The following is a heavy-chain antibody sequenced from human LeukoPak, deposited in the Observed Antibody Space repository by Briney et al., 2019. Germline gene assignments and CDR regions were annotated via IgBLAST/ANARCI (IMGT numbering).Heavy chain of an antibody. Sequence: GGSLRLSCTASGFPFTDAWMSWVRQAPGKGLEWVSGISWNSGRIGYADSVKGRFTISRDNAKNSLYLQMNTLRAEDTALYYCAKGDTAMVALDYWGQGTLVTVSS. D-gene: IGHD5-18*01. CDR2: ISWNSGRI. J-gene: IGHJ4*02. V-gene: IGHV3-9*01. CDR1: GFPFTDAW. CDR3: AKGDTAMVALDY.